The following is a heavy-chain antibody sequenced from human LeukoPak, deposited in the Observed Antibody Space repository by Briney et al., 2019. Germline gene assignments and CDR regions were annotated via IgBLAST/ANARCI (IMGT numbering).Heavy chain of an antibody. Sequence: QSGGSLRLSCAASGFTFISYWMHWVRQVPGKGLVWVSHISTDGSRASYADSVKGRFTISRDNAKNTLYLQMNSLRAEDTAVYYCAKDEGTGYSSSWGQGTLVTVSS. CDR1: GFTFISYW. V-gene: IGHV3-74*01. CDR2: ISTDGSRA. D-gene: IGHD6-13*01. CDR3: AKDEGTGYSSS. J-gene: IGHJ4*02.